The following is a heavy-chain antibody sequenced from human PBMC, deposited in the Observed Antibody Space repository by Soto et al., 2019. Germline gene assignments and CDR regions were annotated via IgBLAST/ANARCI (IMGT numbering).Heavy chain of an antibody. D-gene: IGHD2-2*01. Sequence: PSETLSLTCAVSGGAIISSNCLRLFRQPPGKVLEWIGEIYHSGSTNYNPSLKSRVTISVDKSKNQFSLKLSSVTAADTAVYYCARRDIVVVPAAMGEYYYYGMDVWGQGTTVTVSS. V-gene: IGHV4-4*02. J-gene: IGHJ6*02. CDR2: IYHSGST. CDR1: GGAIISSNC. CDR3: ARRDIVVVPAAMGEYYYYGMDV.